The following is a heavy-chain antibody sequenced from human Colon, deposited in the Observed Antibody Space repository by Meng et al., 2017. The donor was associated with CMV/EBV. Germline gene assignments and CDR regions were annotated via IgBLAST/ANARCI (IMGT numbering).Heavy chain of an antibody. Sequence: RPVRRKRLEGVGRVGPKRYKYSTGYAASVRSRFTISSDDSATSMYLQMDTLKIEATAVYSCAKDGGKGANFDFWGEGALVTVSS. J-gene: IGHJ4*02. CDR3: AKDGGKGANFDF. V-gene: IGHV3-72*01. CDR2: VGPKRYKYST. D-gene: IGHD1-26*01.